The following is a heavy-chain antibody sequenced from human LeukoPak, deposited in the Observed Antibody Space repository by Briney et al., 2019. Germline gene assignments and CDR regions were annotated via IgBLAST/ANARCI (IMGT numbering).Heavy chain of an antibody. V-gene: IGHV3-48*04. Sequence: GGSLRLSCAASGLSFSTYTMNWVRQAPGKWLEWVSYISSSGSTIYYADSVKGRFTISRDNAKNSLYLQMNSLRAEDTAVYYCAELGITMIGGVWGKGTTVTISS. CDR2: ISSSGSTI. D-gene: IGHD3-10*02. CDR3: AELGITMIGGV. J-gene: IGHJ6*04. CDR1: GLSFSTYT.